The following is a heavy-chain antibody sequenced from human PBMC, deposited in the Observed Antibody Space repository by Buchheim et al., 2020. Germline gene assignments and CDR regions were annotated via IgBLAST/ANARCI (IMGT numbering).Heavy chain of an antibody. J-gene: IGHJ4*02. CDR1: GFTFSSYA. D-gene: IGHD5-18*01. Sequence: EVQLLESGGGLVQPGGSLRLSCAASGFTFSSYAMSWVRQAPGKGLEWVSAISGSGGRTYYADSVKGRFTISRDNSKNTLYLQMNILRAEDTAVYYCAKDLGQGYSYGYDYFDYWGQGTL. CDR2: ISGSGGRT. CDR3: AKDLGQGYSYGYDYFDY. V-gene: IGHV3-23*01.